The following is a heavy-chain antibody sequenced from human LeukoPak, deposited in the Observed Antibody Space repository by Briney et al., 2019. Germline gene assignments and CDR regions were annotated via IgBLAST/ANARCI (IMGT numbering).Heavy chain of an antibody. D-gene: IGHD2-15*01. J-gene: IGHJ4*02. CDR3: ASSPQPYCSGGSCYSEGYFDC. Sequence: SVKVSCKASGGTFSSYAISWVRQAPGQGLEWMGRIIPILGIANYAQKFQGRVTITADKSTSTDYMELSSLRSEDTAVYYCASSPQPYCSGGSCYSEGYFDCWGQGTLVTVSS. CDR2: IIPILGIA. CDR1: GGTFSSYA. V-gene: IGHV1-69*04.